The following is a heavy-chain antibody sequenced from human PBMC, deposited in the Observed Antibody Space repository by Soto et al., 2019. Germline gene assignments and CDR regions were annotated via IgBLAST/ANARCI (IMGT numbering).Heavy chain of an antibody. D-gene: IGHD1-26*01. CDR3: AKGFFVGATASPFDS. CDR1: GFTFDNYG. Sequence: VRMVQSGGGVVQPGRALTLACVASGFTFDNYGMHWVRQAPGQGLDWVAVISYDGKNQYYEGSVKSRFTISRDNSRKALYLQMNNLRPEDTGFYYCAKGFFVGATASPFDSWGQGALVAVST. J-gene: IGHJ4*02. CDR2: ISYDGKNQ. V-gene: IGHV3-30*18.